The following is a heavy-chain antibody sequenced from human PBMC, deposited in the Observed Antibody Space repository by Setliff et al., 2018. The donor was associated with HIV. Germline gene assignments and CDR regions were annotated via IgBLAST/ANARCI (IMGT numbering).Heavy chain of an antibody. CDR1: GHGFSSYW. D-gene: IGHD2-15*01. J-gene: IGHJ6*02. Sequence: GESLTISCKGFGHGFSSYWIGWVRQMPGKGLEWMGIIYPGDSDTRYSPSFQGQVTTSADKSISTAYLQCSSLKASDTAMYYCARLGGICSGGSCTALAYTMDVWGQGTTVTVSS. CDR3: ARLGGICSGGSCTALAYTMDV. CDR2: IYPGDSDT. V-gene: IGHV5-51*01.